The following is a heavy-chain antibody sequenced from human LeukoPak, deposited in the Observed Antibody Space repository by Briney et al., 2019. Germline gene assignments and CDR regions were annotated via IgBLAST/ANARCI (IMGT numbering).Heavy chain of an antibody. CDR2: IIPIFGTA. V-gene: IGHV1-69*13. Sequence: SVNVSCEPSRGTFSSYAISWVRQAPGQRLEWMGGIIPIFGTANYAQRLQGRVTITADESTSTAYMELSSLRSEDTAVYYCARDGDAYGSGSYYQYWGQGTLVTVSS. CDR1: RGTFSSYA. J-gene: IGHJ4*02. CDR3: ARDGDAYGSGSYYQY. D-gene: IGHD3-10*01.